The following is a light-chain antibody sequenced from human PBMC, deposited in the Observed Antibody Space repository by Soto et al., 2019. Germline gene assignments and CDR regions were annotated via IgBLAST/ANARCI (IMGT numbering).Light chain of an antibody. Sequence: QSVLTQPASVSGSPGQPITISCTGTSSDVGSFDSVAWYQHNPGKAPKLMIYDVSNRPSGVSSRFSGSKSGNTASLSISGLQTEDEANYYCSSFTTNSTLVFGTGTKLTVL. CDR2: DVS. J-gene: IGLJ1*01. CDR3: SSFTTNSTLV. V-gene: IGLV2-14*01. CDR1: SSDVGSFDS.